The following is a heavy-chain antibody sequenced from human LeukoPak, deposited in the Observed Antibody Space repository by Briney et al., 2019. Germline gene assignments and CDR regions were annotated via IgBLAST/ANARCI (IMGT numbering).Heavy chain of an antibody. CDR3: ARDRDAYDFWSGSYYYYYMDV. Sequence: GGSLRLSCAASGFTFSSYWMSWVRQAPGKGPEWVANIKQDGSEKYYVDSVKGRFTISRDNAKNSLYLQMNSLRAEDTAVYYCARDRDAYDFWSGSYYYYYMDVWGKGTAVTVSS. CDR2: IKQDGSEK. D-gene: IGHD3-3*01. V-gene: IGHV3-7*01. CDR1: GFTFSSYW. J-gene: IGHJ6*03.